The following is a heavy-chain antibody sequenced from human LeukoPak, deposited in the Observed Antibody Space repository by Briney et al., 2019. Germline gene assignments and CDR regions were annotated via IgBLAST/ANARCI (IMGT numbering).Heavy chain of an antibody. CDR3: ARSEYSGSYSPFDY. D-gene: IGHD1-26*01. CDR2: ISGSSSYI. J-gene: IGHJ4*02. Sequence: GGSLRLSCTASGFTFSSYSMNWVRQAPGKGLEWVSSISGSSSYIYYADSVMGRFTISRDNAKNSLYLQMNSLRAEDTAVYYCARSEYSGSYSPFDYWGQGTLVTVPS. V-gene: IGHV3-21*01. CDR1: GFTFSSYS.